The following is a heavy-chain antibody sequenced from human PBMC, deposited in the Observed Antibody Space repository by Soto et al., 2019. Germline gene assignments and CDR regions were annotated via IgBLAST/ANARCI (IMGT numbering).Heavy chain of an antibody. CDR2: VTSRGDTT. J-gene: IGHJ4*02. V-gene: IGHV3-23*01. D-gene: IGHD3-16*01. CDR3: AKDRLGGGLDY. Sequence: EVQLLQSGGGLVQPGGSLRLSCAASGFIFSNYAMNWVRQAPGKGLEWVSIVTSRGDTTYYADSVKGRFTISRDNSKNTLYMQVNSLPAEETAVYSCAKDRLGGGLDYWGQGTLVSVSS. CDR1: GFIFSNYA.